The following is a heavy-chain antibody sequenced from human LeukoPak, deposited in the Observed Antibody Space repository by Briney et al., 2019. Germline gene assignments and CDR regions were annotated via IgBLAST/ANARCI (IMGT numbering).Heavy chain of an antibody. CDR2: IYTSGST. Sequence: SESLRLSCTASGGTISSYYMSWIRQPAGKGLEWIGRIYTSGSTNYNPSLKSRVTMSVDTSKNQFSLKLSSVTAADTAVYYCARDLRGEKPTYNWFDPWGQGTLVTVSS. CDR1: GGTISSYY. CDR3: ARDLRGEKPTYNWFDP. J-gene: IGHJ5*02. D-gene: IGHD3-10*01. V-gene: IGHV4-4*07.